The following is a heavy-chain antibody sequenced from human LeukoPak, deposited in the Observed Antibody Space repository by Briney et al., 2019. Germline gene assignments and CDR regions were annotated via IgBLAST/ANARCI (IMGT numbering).Heavy chain of an antibody. CDR1: GYSFSEYG. V-gene: IGHV1-18*01. D-gene: IGHD3-10*01. CDR3: AREATFDTMVRGVIIGYYYYMDV. Sequence: GASVKVSCKASGYSFSEYGITWVRQAPGQGLEWMGWIDCANGNTYYEQRLQGRVTMTIDTSTNMAYMELRSLRSDDTAVCYCAREATFDTMVRGVIIGYYYYMDVWGKGTTVTISS. CDR2: IDCANGNT. J-gene: IGHJ6*03.